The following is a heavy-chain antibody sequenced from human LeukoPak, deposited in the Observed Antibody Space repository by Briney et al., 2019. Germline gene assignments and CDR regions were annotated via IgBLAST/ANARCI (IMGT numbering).Heavy chain of an antibody. J-gene: IGHJ6*03. CDR3: ARDRSRGYSYYYYYYMDV. CDR1: GFTFSSYE. D-gene: IGHD5-18*01. CDR2: ISSSGSTI. V-gene: IGHV3-48*03. Sequence: VQPGGSLRLSCAASGFTFSSYEMNWVRQAPGKGLEWVSYISSSGSTIYYADSVKGRFTISRDNAKNSLYLQMNSLRAEDTAVYYCARDRSRGYSYYYYYYMDVWGKGTTVTVSS.